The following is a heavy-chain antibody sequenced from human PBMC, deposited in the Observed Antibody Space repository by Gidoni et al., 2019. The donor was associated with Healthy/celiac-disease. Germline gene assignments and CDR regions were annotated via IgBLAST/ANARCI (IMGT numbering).Heavy chain of an antibody. V-gene: IGHV3-11*05. CDR2: ISSSSSYT. CDR3: ARRCTGGVCNNNWFDT. Sequence: QVQLVESAGGLVKPCGSLILSCAASRFTFSDYYMSWIRQAPGKGLEWVSYISSSSSYTNYADSVKGRFTSSRDNAKNALYLQMNSRRAEDTAGEYCARRCTGGVCNNNWFDTGGQGTLVTVSS. CDR1: RFTFSDYY. D-gene: IGHD2-8*02. J-gene: IGHJ5*02.